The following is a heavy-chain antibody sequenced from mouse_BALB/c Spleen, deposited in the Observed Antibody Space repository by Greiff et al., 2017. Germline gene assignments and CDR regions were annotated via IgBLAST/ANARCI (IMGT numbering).Heavy chain of an antibody. J-gene: IGHJ2*01. V-gene: IGHV2-9*02. CDR1: GFSLTSYG. Sequence: QVQLQQSGPGLVAPSQSLSITCTVSGFSLTSYGVHWVRQPPGKGLEWLGVIWAGGSTNYNSALMSRLSISKDNSKSQVFLKMNSLQTDDTAMYYCARDRFTTATGGGLDYWGQGTTLTVSS. CDR2: IWAGGST. CDR3: ARDRFTTATGGGLDY. D-gene: IGHD1-2*01.